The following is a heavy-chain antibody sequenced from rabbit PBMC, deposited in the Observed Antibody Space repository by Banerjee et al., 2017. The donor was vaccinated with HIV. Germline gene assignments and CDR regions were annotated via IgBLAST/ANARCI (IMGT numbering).Heavy chain of an antibody. J-gene: IGHJ4*01. D-gene: IGHD7-1*01. CDR3: ATDYAGYTDYEYGVFNL. Sequence: QQQLVESGGGLVQPEGSLTLTCTASGFSFSSSYYMCWVRQAPGKGLEWIACIYTGSSGSTYYASWAKGRFTISKTSSTTVDLKMTSLTAADTATYFCATDYAGYTDYEYGVFNLWGPGTLVTVS. V-gene: IGHV1S45*01. CDR2: IYTGSSGST. CDR1: GFSFSSSYY.